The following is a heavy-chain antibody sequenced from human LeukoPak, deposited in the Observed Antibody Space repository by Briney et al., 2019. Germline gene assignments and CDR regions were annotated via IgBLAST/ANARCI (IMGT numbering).Heavy chain of an antibody. Sequence: GGSLRLSCAASGFTFSSYAMSWVRQAPGKGLEWVSAISGSGGSTYYADSVKGRFTISRDNSKNTLYLQMNSLRAEDTAVYYCARAGEYYYYMDVWGKGTTVTVSS. CDR2: ISGSGGST. CDR3: ARAGEYYYYMDV. V-gene: IGHV3-23*01. CDR1: GFTFSSYA. J-gene: IGHJ6*03.